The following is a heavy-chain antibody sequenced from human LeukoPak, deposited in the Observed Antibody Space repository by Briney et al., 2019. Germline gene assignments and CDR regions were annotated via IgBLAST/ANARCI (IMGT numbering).Heavy chain of an antibody. J-gene: IGHJ6*02. CDR3: ARDPAFGAQGYYYYGMDV. D-gene: IGHD3-3*01. CDR1: GYTLTGYY. Sequence: ASVKVSCKASGYTLTGYYMHWVRQAPGQGLEWMGRINPNSGGTNYAQKFQGRVTMTRDTSISTAYMELSRLRSDDTAVYYCARDPAFGAQGYYYYGMDVWGQGTTVTVSS. CDR2: INPNSGGT. V-gene: IGHV1-2*06.